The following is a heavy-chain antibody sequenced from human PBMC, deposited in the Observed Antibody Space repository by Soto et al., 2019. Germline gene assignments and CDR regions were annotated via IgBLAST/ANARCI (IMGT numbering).Heavy chain of an antibody. J-gene: IGHJ5*02. Sequence: SETLSLTCAVSGYSISSSGYSWNWIRQPPGKGLEWIGYIYHSGSTLYNPSLKSRVTISVDKSKNQFSLKLSSVTAADTAVYYCARDQLEGNWFDPWGQGTLVTVSS. V-gene: IGHV4-30-2*01. D-gene: IGHD1-1*01. CDR2: IYHSGST. CDR3: ARDQLEGNWFDP. CDR1: GYSISSSGYS.